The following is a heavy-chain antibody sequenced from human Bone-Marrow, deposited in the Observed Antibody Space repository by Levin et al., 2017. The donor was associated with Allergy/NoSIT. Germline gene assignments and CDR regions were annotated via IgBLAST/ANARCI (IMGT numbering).Heavy chain of an antibody. D-gene: IGHD6-6*01. V-gene: IGHV4-59*01. CDR1: GGSISSYY. CDR3: ARDFWIAARRGDYYYYYGMDV. Sequence: SETLSLTCTVSGGSISSYYWSWIRQPPGKGLEWIGYIYYSGSTNYNPSLKSRVTISVDTSKNQFSLKLSSVTAADTAVYYCARDFWIAARRGDYYYYYGMDVWGQGTTVTVSS. CDR2: IYYSGST. J-gene: IGHJ6*02.